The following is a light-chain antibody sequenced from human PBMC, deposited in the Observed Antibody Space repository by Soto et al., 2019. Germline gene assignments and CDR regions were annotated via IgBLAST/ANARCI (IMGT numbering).Light chain of an antibody. CDR1: NSDIGGYNY. Sequence: QSALTQPASVSGSPGQSITISCTGTNSDIGGYNYVSWYQQHPGKAPKLMIYDVSNRPSGVSNRFSGSKSGNTASLTISGLQAXXXAXXXXSSYXSSSTLYVVFGGGTKLTVL. CDR2: DVS. CDR3: SSYXSSSTLYVV. J-gene: IGLJ2*01. V-gene: IGLV2-14*01.